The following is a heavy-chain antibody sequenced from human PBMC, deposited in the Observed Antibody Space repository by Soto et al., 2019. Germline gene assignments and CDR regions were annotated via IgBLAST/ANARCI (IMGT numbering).Heavy chain of an antibody. D-gene: IGHD3-22*01. Sequence: GGSLRLSWAASGFTFSSYGMHWVRQAPGKGLEWVAVIWYDGSNKYYADSVKGRFTISRDNSKNTLYLQMNSLRAEDTAVYYCARDHPDSSGYYYYGYWGQGTLVTVSS. CDR3: ARDHPDSSGYYYYGY. CDR2: IWYDGSNK. V-gene: IGHV3-33*01. CDR1: GFTFSSYG. J-gene: IGHJ4*02.